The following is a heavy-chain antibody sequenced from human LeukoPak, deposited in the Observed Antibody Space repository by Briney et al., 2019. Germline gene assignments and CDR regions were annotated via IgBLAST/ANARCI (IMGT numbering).Heavy chain of an antibody. CDR1: GFTFSNYA. V-gene: IGHV3-21*01. CDR3: ARDRLLGDRDYYYYYYMDV. D-gene: IGHD3-16*01. CDR2: ISSRSSYI. Sequence: GGSLRLSCAASGFTFSNYAMNWVRQAPGKGLEWVSSISSRSSYIYYADSVKGRFTISRDNAKNSLYLQMNSLRAEDTAVYHCARDRLLGDRDYYYYYYMDVWGKGTTVTVSS. J-gene: IGHJ6*03.